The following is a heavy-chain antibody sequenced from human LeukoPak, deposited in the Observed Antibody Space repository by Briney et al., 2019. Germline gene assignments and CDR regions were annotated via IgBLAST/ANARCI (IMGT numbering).Heavy chain of an antibody. CDR1: GFTFSTYT. CDR3: ARDTVVVVAATAAKNYYYYMDV. D-gene: IGHD2-15*01. CDR2: ISSSGSTI. Sequence: PGGSLRLSCAASGFTFSTYTMNWVRQAPGKGLGWVSYISSSGSTIYYADSAKGRFTISRDNAKNSLYLQMNSLRAEDTAVYYCARDTVVVVAATAAKNYYYYMDVWGKGTTVTVSS. J-gene: IGHJ6*03. V-gene: IGHV3-48*01.